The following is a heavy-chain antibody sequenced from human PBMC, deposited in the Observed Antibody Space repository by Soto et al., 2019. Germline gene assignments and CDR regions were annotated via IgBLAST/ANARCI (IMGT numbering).Heavy chain of an antibody. V-gene: IGHV3-9*01. CDR1: GFTFDDYA. J-gene: IGHJ4*02. D-gene: IGHD2-15*01. CDR2: ISWNSGSI. CDR3: AKEPAVSHSPFGSFFDY. Sequence: GGSLRLSCAASGFTFDDYAMHWVRQAPGKGLEWVSGISWNSGSIGYADSVKGRFTISRDNAKNSLYLQMNSLRAEDTALYYCAKEPAVSHSPFGSFFDYWGQGTLVTVSS.